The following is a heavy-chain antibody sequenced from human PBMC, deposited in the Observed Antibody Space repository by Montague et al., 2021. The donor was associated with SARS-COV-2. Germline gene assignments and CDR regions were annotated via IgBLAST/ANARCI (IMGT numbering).Heavy chain of an antibody. Sequence: SETLSLTCTVSGGSISSYYWSWIRQPPGKGLEWIGYIYYSGSTNYNPSLKSRVTISVDTSKNQLSLKLSSVTAADTAVYYCARGGGYSVYDHDYWGQGTLVTVSS. J-gene: IGHJ4*02. V-gene: IGHV4-59*01. CDR1: GGSISSYY. D-gene: IGHD5/OR15-5a*01. CDR2: IYYSGST. CDR3: ARGGGYSVYDHDY.